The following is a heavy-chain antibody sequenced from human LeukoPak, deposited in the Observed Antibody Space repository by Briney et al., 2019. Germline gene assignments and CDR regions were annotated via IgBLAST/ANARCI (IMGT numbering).Heavy chain of an antibody. J-gene: IGHJ4*02. D-gene: IGHD3-3*01. CDR3: ARDLVTIFGVGHFDY. V-gene: IGHV3-21*01. CDR2: ISSSSSYI. Sequence: GGSLRLSCAASGFTFSSYSMNWVRQAPGKGLEWVSSISSSSSYIYYADSVKGRFTISRDNAKNSLYLQMNSLRAEDTAVYYCARDLVTIFGVGHFDYWGQGTLVTVSS. CDR1: GFTFSSYS.